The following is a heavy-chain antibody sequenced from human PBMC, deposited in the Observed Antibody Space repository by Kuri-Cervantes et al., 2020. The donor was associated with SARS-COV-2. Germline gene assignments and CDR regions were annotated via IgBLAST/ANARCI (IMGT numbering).Heavy chain of an antibody. CDR2: INCFNGDT. J-gene: IGHJ5*02. CDR3: ARKFDYGDKWFDP. CDR1: GGTFSSYA. D-gene: IGHD4-17*01. Sequence: ASVKVSCKASGGTFSSYAISWARQAPGQGLEWMGWINCFNGDTFYAQKLQGRVTLTTDTSTNTVFMELRSLTPGDTAVYYCARKFDYGDKWFDPWGQGTMVTVSS. V-gene: IGHV1-18*01.